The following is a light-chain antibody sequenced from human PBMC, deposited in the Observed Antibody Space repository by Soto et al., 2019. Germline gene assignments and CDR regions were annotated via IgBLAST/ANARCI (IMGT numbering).Light chain of an antibody. CDR3: QQYNSYWT. CDR1: QSISSW. J-gene: IGKJ1*01. V-gene: IGKV1-5*01. Sequence: SHIAQAPSALSSSLVDRVTITFRASQSISSWLAWYQQKPGKAPKLLIYDASSLESGVPSRFSGSGSGTEFTLTISSLQPDDFATYYCQQYNSYWTFGQGTKVDI. CDR2: DAS.